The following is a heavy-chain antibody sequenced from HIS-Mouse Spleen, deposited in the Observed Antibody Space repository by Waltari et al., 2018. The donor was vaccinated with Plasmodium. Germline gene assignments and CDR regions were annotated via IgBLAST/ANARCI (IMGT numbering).Heavy chain of an antibody. CDR3: ASSWYWYFDL. V-gene: IGHV3-7*01. J-gene: IGHJ2*01. CDR2: IKQDGSEK. Sequence: EVQLVESGGGLVQPGGSLRLSLPASGFTFGSYWMSWVRQVPGKGLEWVANIKQDGSEKYYVDSVKGRFTISRDNAKNSLYLQMNSLRAEDTAVYYCASSWYWYFDLWGRGTLVTVSS. D-gene: IGHD6-13*01. CDR1: GFTFGSYW.